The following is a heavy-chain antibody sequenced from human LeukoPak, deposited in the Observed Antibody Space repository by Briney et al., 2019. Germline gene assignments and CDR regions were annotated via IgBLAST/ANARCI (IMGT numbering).Heavy chain of an antibody. CDR3: AKSPLPTYSSGWYVAHFDY. CDR2: ISGSSGST. CDR1: GFTFSSYA. Sequence: GGSLRLSCAASGFTFSSYAMSWVRQAPGKGLEWVSAISGSSGSTYYADSVKGRFTISRDNSKNTLYLQMNSLRAEDTAVYYCAKSPLPTYSSGWYVAHFDYWGQGTLVTVSS. D-gene: IGHD6-19*01. V-gene: IGHV3-23*01. J-gene: IGHJ4*02.